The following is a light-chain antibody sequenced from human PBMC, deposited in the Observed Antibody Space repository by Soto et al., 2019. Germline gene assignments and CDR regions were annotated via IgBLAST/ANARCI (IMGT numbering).Light chain of an antibody. Sequence: DIQLTQSPSFLSASVGDIVTITFRASQGISTYLAWYQQKLGKAPKLLIYDASTLQSGVPSRFSGSRSGTEFTLTISSLQPEDFATYYCQQLNGYLELTFGGGTKVDIK. J-gene: IGKJ4*01. CDR2: DAS. CDR3: QQLNGYLELT. CDR1: QGISTY. V-gene: IGKV1-9*01.